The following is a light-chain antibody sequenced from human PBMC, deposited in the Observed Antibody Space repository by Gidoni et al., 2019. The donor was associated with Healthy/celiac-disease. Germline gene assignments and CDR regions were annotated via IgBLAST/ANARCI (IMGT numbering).Light chain of an antibody. J-gene: IGKJ3*01. CDR1: QSISSY. CDR3: QQSYSTPLT. CDR2: AAS. Sequence: DIQMTQSPSSLSASVGDRVTITGRASQSISSYLNWYQQKPGKATKLLSYAASSLQSGVPSRFSGSGSGTDFTLTISSLQPEDFATYYCQQSYSTPLTFGPGTKVDIK. V-gene: IGKV1-39*01.